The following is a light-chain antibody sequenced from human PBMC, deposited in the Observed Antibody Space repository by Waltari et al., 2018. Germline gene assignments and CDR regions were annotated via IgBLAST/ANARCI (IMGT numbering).Light chain of an antibody. CDR1: TSNIGRNY. CDR2: RHD. J-gene: IGLJ2*01. V-gene: IGLV1-47*01. CDR3: SSWDDSLSGVV. Sequence: SVLTQPPSASGTPRQTVTMSCSGSTSNIGRNYVDQYQQLRGTAPKLLIYRHDPRPSGFPDRISGSKSGTSASLAISGFRSEDEADYYCSSWDDSLSGVVLGGGTKLTVL.